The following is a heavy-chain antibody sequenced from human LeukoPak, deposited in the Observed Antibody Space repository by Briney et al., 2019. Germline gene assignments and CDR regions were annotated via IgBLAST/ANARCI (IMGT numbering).Heavy chain of an antibody. CDR2: IYTSGST. D-gene: IGHD4-23*01. CDR3: ARAGYGGNPGYFDY. Sequence: PSETLSLTCTVSGGSISRYYWSWLRQPAGKGLEWIGRIYTSGSTNYNPSLTSRVTMSVDTSKNQFSLKLSSVTAADTAVYYCARAGYGGNPGYFDYGGQGTLVPVS. V-gene: IGHV4-4*07. CDR1: GGSISRYY. J-gene: IGHJ4*02.